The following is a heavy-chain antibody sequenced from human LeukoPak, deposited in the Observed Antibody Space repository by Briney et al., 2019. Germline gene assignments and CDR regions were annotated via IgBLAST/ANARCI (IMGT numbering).Heavy chain of an antibody. CDR1: GFTFSSYA. D-gene: IGHD6-13*01. CDR2: ISGSGGST. CDR3: AKAPSRGMSYSSSCLDY. J-gene: IGHJ4*02. Sequence: GGSLRLSCAASGFTFSSYAMSWVRQAPGKGLEWVSAISGSGGSTYYADSVKGRFTISRDNSKNTLYLQMNSLRAEDTAVYYCAKAPSRGMSYSSSCLDYWGQGTLVTVSS. V-gene: IGHV3-23*01.